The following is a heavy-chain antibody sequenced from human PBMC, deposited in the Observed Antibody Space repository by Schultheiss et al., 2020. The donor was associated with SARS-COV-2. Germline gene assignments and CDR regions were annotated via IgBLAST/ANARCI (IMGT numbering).Heavy chain of an antibody. V-gene: IGHV1-2*02. CDR1: GYTFTGYY. Sequence: ASVKVSCKASGYTFTGYYMHWVRQAPGQGLEWMGWINPNSGGTNYAQKFKGRVTMTRDTSISTAYMELSRLRSDDTAVYYCARDSYWLRYFDYWGQGTLVTVSS. D-gene: IGHD2-15*01. CDR3: ARDSYWLRYFDY. CDR2: INPNSGGT. J-gene: IGHJ4*02.